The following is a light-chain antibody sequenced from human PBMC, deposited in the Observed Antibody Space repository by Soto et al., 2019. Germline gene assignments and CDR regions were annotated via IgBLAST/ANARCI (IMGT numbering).Light chain of an antibody. V-gene: IGKV3-20*01. CDR2: GAS. J-gene: IGKJ5*01. CDR3: QQHGISHIT. Sequence: IVLTQSPGTLSLSPGERATLSCRASQRISGYLAWYQQRPGQAPRLLIYGASSRATGIPDRFSGRGSGTDFTLTISRLEPEDFAVYYCQQHGISHITFGQGTRLEIK. CDR1: QRISGY.